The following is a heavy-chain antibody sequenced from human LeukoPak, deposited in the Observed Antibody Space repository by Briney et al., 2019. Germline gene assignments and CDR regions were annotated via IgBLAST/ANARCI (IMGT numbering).Heavy chain of an antibody. V-gene: IGHV3-66*01. J-gene: IGHJ4*02. CDR3: ARAPYYYDSSGLHFDY. CDR2: IYSGGST. D-gene: IGHD3-22*01. CDR1: GFTVSSNY. Sequence: PGGSLRLSCAASGFTVSSNYMSWVRQAPGKGLEWVSVIYSGGSTYYADSVKGRFTFSRDNSKNTLYLQMNSLRAEDTAVYYCARAPYYYDSSGLHFDYWGQGTLVTVSS.